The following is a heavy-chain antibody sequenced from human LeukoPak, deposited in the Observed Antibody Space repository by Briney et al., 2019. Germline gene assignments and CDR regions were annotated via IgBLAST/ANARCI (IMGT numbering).Heavy chain of an antibody. CDR2: INPIFGTA. V-gene: IGHV1-69*13. CDR1: GGTFSSYA. Sequence: SVTVSCEASGGTFSSYAISWVRQAPGQGLEWMGGINPIFGTANYAQKFQGRVTITADESTSTAYMELSSLRSEDTAVYYCARNRNDFWSGRDYWGQGTLVSVSS. CDR3: ARNRNDFWSGRDY. J-gene: IGHJ4*02. D-gene: IGHD3-3*01.